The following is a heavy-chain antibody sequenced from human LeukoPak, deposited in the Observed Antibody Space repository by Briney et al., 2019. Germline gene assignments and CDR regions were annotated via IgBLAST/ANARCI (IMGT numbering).Heavy chain of an antibody. V-gene: IGHV3-30*18. CDR2: ISYDGSNK. D-gene: IGHD5-12*01. CDR3: AKERWLRFFDY. CDR1: GFTFSSYG. J-gene: IGHJ4*02. Sequence: QTGGSLRLSCAASGFTFSSYGMHWARQAPGKGLEWVAVISYDGSNKYYADSVKGRFTISRDNSKNTLYLEMNSLRAEDTAVYYCAKERWLRFFDYWGQGTLVTVSS.